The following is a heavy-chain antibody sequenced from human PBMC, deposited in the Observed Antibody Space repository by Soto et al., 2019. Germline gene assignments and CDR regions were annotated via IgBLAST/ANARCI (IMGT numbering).Heavy chain of an antibody. CDR1: DGNIGDSY. J-gene: IGHJ4*02. V-gene: IGHV4-59*01. D-gene: IGHD6-19*01. CDR3: ARSVAVPGAHIDY. CDR2: VYYTGST. Sequence: CVSSSVFDGNIGDSYGSWIRQSPGKGLEWLGYVYYTGSTNYSPSLRSRVSISVDTSKNEFSLRLSSVTAADTAVYFCARSVAVPGAHIDYWGQGTQVTAPQ.